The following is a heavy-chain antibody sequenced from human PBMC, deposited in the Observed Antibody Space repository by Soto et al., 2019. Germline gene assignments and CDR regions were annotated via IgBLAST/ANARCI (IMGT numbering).Heavy chain of an antibody. CDR2: IIPILGIA. Sequence: QVQLVQSGAEVKKPGSSVKVSCKASGGTFSSYTISWVRQAPGQGLEWMGRIIPILGIANYAQKFQGRVTITADKSTSTAYMELSSLRSEDTAVYYCARYPGYSDAFDIWVQGTMVTVSS. J-gene: IGHJ3*02. V-gene: IGHV1-69*02. CDR1: GGTFSSYT. D-gene: IGHD6-13*01. CDR3: ARYPGYSDAFDI.